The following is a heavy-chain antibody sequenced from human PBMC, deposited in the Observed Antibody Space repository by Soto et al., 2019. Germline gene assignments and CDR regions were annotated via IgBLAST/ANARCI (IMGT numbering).Heavy chain of an antibody. V-gene: IGHV4-4*07. Sequence: SGTXSLTCTFSGVSISSYYLILIRQPAGKGLEWIGRIYTSGSTNYNPSLKSRVTMSVDTSKNQFSLKLSSVTAADTAVYYCARKPGPLYGGKPHGGMDVWGQGTTVNVYS. D-gene: IGHD2-15*01. CDR1: GVSISSYY. CDR2: IYTSGST. J-gene: IGHJ6*02. CDR3: ARKPGPLYGGKPHGGMDV.